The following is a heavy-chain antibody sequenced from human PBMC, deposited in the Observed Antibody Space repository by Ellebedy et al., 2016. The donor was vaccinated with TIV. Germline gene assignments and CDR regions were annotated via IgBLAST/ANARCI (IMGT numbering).Heavy chain of an antibody. J-gene: IGHJ4*02. CDR3: ASAGGSGWYYNNYYFDY. Sequence: GESLKISCAAYGFTFSTYGMNWVRQAPGKGLEWVSSISSSSSYIYYADSVKGRFTISRDNAKNSLYLQMNSLRAEDKAIYYCASAGGSGWYYNNYYFDYWGQGTLVTVSS. CDR1: GFTFSTYG. CDR2: ISSSSSYI. V-gene: IGHV3-21*01. D-gene: IGHD6-19*01.